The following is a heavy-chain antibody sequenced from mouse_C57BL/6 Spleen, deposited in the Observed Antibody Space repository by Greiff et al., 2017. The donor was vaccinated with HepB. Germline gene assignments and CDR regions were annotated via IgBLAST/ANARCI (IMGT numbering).Heavy chain of an antibody. D-gene: IGHD6-1*01. J-gene: IGHJ4*01. CDR2: IDPSDSYT. CDR1: GYTFTSYW. CDR3: ARWQSYAMDY. V-gene: IGHV1-69*01. Sequence: LQQPGAELVMPGASVKLSCKASGYTFTSYWMHWVKQRPGQGLEWIGEIDPSDSYTNYNQKFKGKSTLTVDKSSSTAYMQLSSLTSEDSAVYYCARWQSYAMDYWGQGTSVTVSS.